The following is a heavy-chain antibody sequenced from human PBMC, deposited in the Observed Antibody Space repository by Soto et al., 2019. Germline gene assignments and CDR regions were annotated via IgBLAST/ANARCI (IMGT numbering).Heavy chain of an antibody. D-gene: IGHD3-10*01. CDR1: GFTFSSYS. J-gene: IGHJ6*02. CDR2: ISSSSSTI. CDR3: ARDTYYYGSGDYYGMDV. V-gene: IGHV3-48*02. Sequence: PGGSLRLSCAASGFTFSSYSMNWVRQAPGKGLEWVSYISSSSSTIYYADSVKGRFTISRDNAKNSLYLQMNSLRDEDTAVYYCARDTYYYGSGDYYGMDVWGQGTTVTVSS.